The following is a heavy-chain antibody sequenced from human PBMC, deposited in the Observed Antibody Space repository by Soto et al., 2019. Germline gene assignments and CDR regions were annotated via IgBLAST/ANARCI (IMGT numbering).Heavy chain of an antibody. J-gene: IGHJ4*02. D-gene: IGHD6-13*01. CDR3: AKSSKGGSSWYFPLDY. V-gene: IGHV4-34*01. CDR1: GGSFSGYY. CDR2: INHSGST. Sequence: PSETLSLTCAVYGGSFSGYYWSWIRQPPGKGLEWIGEINHSGSTNYNPSLKSRVTISVDTSKNQFSLKLSSVTAADTAVYYCAKSSKGGSSWYFPLDYWGQGTLVTVSS.